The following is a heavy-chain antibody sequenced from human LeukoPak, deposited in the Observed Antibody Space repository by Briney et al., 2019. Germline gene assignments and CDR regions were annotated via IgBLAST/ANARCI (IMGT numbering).Heavy chain of an antibody. CDR1: GYTFTSYG. CDR2: INPNSGGT. Sequence: ASVKVSCKASGYTFTSYGITWVRQAPGQGLEWMGWINPNSGGTNYAQKFQGRVTMTRDTSISTAYMELSSLRSEDTAVYYCARGMTTVTTYDYWGQGTLVTVSS. CDR3: ARGMTTVTTYDY. J-gene: IGHJ4*02. V-gene: IGHV1-2*02. D-gene: IGHD4-17*01.